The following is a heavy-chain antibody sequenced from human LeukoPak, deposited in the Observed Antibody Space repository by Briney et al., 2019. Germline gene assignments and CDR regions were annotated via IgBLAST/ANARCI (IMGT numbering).Heavy chain of an antibody. CDR2: IYYSGTT. Sequence: SGTLSLICTVSGGSISSSSYYWGWIRQPPGKGLEWIGSIYYSGTTYYNPSLKSRVTISVDTSKNQFSLKLSSVTAADTAVYYCARISADGRTTIYWGQGTLVTVSS. V-gene: IGHV4-39*01. CDR1: GGSISSSSYY. CDR3: ARISADGRTTIY. D-gene: IGHD2/OR15-2a*01. J-gene: IGHJ4*02.